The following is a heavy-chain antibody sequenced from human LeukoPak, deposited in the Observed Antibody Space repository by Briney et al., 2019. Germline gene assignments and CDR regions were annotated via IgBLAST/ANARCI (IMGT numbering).Heavy chain of an antibody. Sequence: SVTVSFKASGGTFINYAISWVRQAPGQGLEWMGGIIPIFGTANYAQKFQGRVTITADESTSTAYMELSSLRSEDTAVYYCAREPWVELERRRSAFDYWGQGTLVTVSS. D-gene: IGHD1-1*01. J-gene: IGHJ4*02. CDR1: GGTFINYA. V-gene: IGHV1-69*01. CDR2: IIPIFGTA. CDR3: AREPWVELERRRSAFDY.